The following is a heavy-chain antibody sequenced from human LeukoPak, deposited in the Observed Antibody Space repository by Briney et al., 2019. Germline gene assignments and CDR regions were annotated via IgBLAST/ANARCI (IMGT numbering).Heavy chain of an antibody. Sequence: ASVTVSCKASGYTFNGYYMHWVRQAPGQGLEWMGWINPNSGGTDYAQKFQGRVTMTRDTSISTAYMELSRLRSDDTAVYYCARVGPDDSSGYYSGYVWFDPWGQGTLVTVSS. CDR1: GYTFNGYY. V-gene: IGHV1-2*02. CDR2: INPNSGGT. D-gene: IGHD3-22*01. CDR3: ARVGPDDSSGYYSGYVWFDP. J-gene: IGHJ5*02.